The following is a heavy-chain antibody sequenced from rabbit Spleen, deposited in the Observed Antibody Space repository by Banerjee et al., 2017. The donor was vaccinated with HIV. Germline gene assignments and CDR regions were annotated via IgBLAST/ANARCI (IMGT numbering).Heavy chain of an antibody. Sequence: QEQLVESGGGLVKPGASLTLTCKASGFSFSSGYYMSWVRQAPGKGLEWIGCIGAGSGTTYYASWVNGRFTISKTSSTTVTLQMTSLTAADTATYFCASAYSDVYFNLWGQGTLVTVS. CDR1: GFSFSSGYY. J-gene: IGHJ4*01. CDR2: IGAGSGTT. D-gene: IGHD6-1*01. CDR3: ASAYSDVYFNL. V-gene: IGHV1S45*01.